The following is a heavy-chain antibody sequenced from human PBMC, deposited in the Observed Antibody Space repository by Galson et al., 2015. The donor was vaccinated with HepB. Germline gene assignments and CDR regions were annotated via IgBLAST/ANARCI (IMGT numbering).Heavy chain of an antibody. CDR1: GYTLTELS. CDR2: FDPEDGET. Sequence: SVKVSCKVSGYTLTELSMHWVRQAPGKGLEWMGGFDPEDGETIYAQKFQGRVAMTEDTSTDTAYMELSSLRSEDTAVYYCATLGGGLYYYDRIRPLRYYFDYWGQGTLVTVSS. V-gene: IGHV1-24*01. J-gene: IGHJ4*02. CDR3: ATLGGGLYYYDRIRPLRYYFDY. D-gene: IGHD3-22*01.